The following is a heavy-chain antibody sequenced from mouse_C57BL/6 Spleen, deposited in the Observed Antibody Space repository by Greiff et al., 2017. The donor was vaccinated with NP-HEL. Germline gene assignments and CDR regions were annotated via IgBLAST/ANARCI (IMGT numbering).Heavy chain of an antibody. CDR2: INPNNGGT. V-gene: IGHV1-26*01. CDR1: GYTFTDYY. J-gene: IGHJ3*01. CDR3: ARRGDYYGSSPWFAY. D-gene: IGHD1-1*01. Sequence: EVQLQQSGPELVKPGASVKISCKASGYTFTDYYMNWVKQSHGKSLEWIGDINPNNGGTSYNQKFKGKATLTVDKSSSTAYMELRSLTSEDSAVYYCARRGDYYGSSPWFAYWGQGTLVTVSA.